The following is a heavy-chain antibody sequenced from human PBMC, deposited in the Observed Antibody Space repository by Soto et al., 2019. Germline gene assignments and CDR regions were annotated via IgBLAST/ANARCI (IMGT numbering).Heavy chain of an antibody. CDR2: IYYSGST. CDR1: GGSISSYY. D-gene: IGHD3-3*01. CDR3: ARDNPTYYDFWSGYLKGVPGMDF. J-gene: IGHJ6*02. Sequence: SETQSLTCTVSGGSISSYYGSWIRQPPGKGLEWIGYIYYSGSTDYSPSLKSLVTISVDTPKTQFSLKLSPVPAADTAVYYCARDNPTYYDFWSGYLKGVPGMDFWVQGTTVPVS. V-gene: IGHV4-59*01.